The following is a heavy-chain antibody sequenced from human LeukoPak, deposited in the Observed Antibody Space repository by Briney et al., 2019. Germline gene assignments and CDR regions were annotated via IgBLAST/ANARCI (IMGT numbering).Heavy chain of an antibody. J-gene: IGHJ4*02. CDR2: IYHTGST. V-gene: IGHV4-59*01. CDR1: GFSISSYY. CDR3: ARDGTYYDFWSGYPAHFDY. Sequence: SETPSLTCTVSGFSISSYYWSWIRQPPGKGLEWIGYIYHTGSTYYNPSLKSRVTISVDTSKNQFSLKLSSVTAAGTAVYYCARDGTYYDFWSGYPAHFDYWGQGTLVTVSS. D-gene: IGHD3-3*01.